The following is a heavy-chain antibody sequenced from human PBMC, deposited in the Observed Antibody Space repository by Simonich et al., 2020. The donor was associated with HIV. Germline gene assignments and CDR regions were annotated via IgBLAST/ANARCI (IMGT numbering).Heavy chain of an antibody. CDR2: IDHSVST. CDR3: ARQSGYVDAFDI. D-gene: IGHD5-12*01. CDR1: GGSFISYY. V-gene: IGHV4-34*01. Sequence: QVQLQQWGAGLLKPSETLYLTCAVYGGSFISYYWNWIRLTPGKGMEWIGEIDHSVSTNYNASLESRVTISVDTSKNHFSLKLNSVTAADAAVYYCARQSGYVDAFDIWGQGTMVTVSS. J-gene: IGHJ3*02.